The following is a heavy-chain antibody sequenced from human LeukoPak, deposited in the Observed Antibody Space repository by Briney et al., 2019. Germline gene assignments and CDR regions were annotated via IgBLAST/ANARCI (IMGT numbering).Heavy chain of an antibody. CDR2: INPKSGGT. CDR1: GYTFTGYY. D-gene: IGHD3-22*01. CDR3: ARGGPYYDNSRTNDLNY. V-gene: IGHV1-2*04. J-gene: IGHJ4*02. Sequence: ASVKVSCKASGYTFTGYYMHWVRQAPGQGLEWMGWINPKSGGTNYAQKFQGWVTMTRDTSISTAYMELSRLTSDDTAVYFCARGGPYYDNSRTNDLNYWGQGTLVTVSS.